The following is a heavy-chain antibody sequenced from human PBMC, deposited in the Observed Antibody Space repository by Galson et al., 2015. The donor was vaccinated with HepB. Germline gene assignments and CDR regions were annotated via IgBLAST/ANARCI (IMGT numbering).Heavy chain of an antibody. CDR3: TGGGGRSSSPWGY. J-gene: IGHJ4*02. D-gene: IGHD6-6*01. CDR2: INPKSGDT. CDR1: GYTFTDSY. V-gene: IGHV1-2*02. Sequence: SVKVSCKASGYTFTDSYMHWVRQAPGQGLEWMGWINPKSGDTKYSQKFQGRVTMTRDTSISTAYMELSRLGSDDTAVYYCTGGGGRSSSPWGYWGQGTLVTFSS.